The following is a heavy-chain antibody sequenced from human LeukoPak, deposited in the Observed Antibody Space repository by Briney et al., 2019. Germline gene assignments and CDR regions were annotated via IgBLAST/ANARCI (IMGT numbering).Heavy chain of an antibody. J-gene: IGHJ6*02. CDR2: ISSSSRYI. V-gene: IGHV3-21*06. CDR3: AREPYSYYGMDV. CDR1: GFTFSSYS. Sequence: GGSLRLSCAASGFTFSSYSINWVRQAPGKGLEWVSSISSSSRYIYYADPVKGRFTISRDNAKNSLFLQMNSLRAEDTAVYYCAREPYSYYGMDVWGQGTTVTVSS.